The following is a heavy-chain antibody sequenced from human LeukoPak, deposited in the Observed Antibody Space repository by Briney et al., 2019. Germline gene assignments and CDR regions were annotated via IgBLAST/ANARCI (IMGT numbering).Heavy chain of an antibody. CDR1: GFTFSSYW. V-gene: IGHV3-7*01. J-gene: IGHJ6*03. CDR3: ARVAPGYCSSTSCYIAYYYYMDV. D-gene: IGHD2-2*02. CDR2: IKQDGSGK. Sequence: GGSLRLSCAASGFTFSSYWMSWVRQAPGKGLEWVANIKQDGSGKYYVDSVKGRFTISRDNAKNSLYLQMNSLRAEDTAVYYCARVAPGYCSSTSCYIAYYYYMDVWGKGTTVTVSS.